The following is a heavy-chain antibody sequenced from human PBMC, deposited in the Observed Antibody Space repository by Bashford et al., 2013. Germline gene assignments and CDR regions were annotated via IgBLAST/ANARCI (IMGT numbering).Heavy chain of an antibody. D-gene: IGHD2-2*01. J-gene: IGHJ6*03. CDR3: ARYEQDIVVVPAASIPTGDYYYYMDV. Sequence: WVRQMPGKGLEWMGIIYPGDSDTRYSPSFQGQVTISADKSISTAYLQWSSLKASDTAMYYCARYEQDIVVVPAASIPTGDYYYYMDVWGKGTTVTVSS. CDR2: IYPGDSDT. V-gene: IGHV5-51*01.